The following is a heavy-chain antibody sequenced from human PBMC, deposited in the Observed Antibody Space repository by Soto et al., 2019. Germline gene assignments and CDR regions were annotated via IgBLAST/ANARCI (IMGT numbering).Heavy chain of an antibody. D-gene: IGHD2-15*01. CDR1: GYSFTSYW. Sequence: PGESLKISCKGSGYSFTSYWIGWVRQMPGKGLEWMGIIYPGDSDTRYSPSFQGQVTISADKSISTAYLQWSSLKASDTAMYYCARHPPPSLLGYCSGGSCYREYYGMDVWGQGTTVTVSS. CDR2: IYPGDSDT. CDR3: ARHPPPSLLGYCSGGSCYREYYGMDV. V-gene: IGHV5-51*01. J-gene: IGHJ6*02.